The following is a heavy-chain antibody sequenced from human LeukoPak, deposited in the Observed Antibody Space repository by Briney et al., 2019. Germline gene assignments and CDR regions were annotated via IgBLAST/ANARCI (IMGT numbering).Heavy chain of an antibody. J-gene: IGHJ4*02. V-gene: IGHV4-34*01. CDR3: ASPWDF. CDR1: GGSFSGYY. Sequence: SETLSLTCAVYGGSFSGYYWSWIRQPPGKGLEWIGEINHSGSTHYNPSLKSRVTISVDTSKKQFSLKLSSVTAADTAVYYCASPWDFWGQGTLVTVSS. CDR2: INHSGST.